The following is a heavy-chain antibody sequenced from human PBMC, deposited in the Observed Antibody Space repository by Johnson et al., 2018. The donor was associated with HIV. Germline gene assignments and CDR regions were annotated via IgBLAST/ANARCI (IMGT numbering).Heavy chain of an antibody. CDR3: ARDMCSGGSCYAFDI. Sequence: QVQLVESGGGVVQPGRSLRLSCAASGFTFNNYGMHWVRQAPGKGLEWVGVIWYDGSKGYYGDSVKGRFTISRDNAKNSLYLQMNSLRAEDTAVYYCARDMCSGGSCYAFDIWGQGTMVTVSS. CDR2: IWYDGSKG. V-gene: IGHV3-33*01. J-gene: IGHJ3*02. D-gene: IGHD2-15*01. CDR1: GFTFNNYG.